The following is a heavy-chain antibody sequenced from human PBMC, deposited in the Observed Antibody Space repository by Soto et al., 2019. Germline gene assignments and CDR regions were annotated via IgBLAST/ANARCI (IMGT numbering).Heavy chain of an antibody. D-gene: IGHD6-13*01. CDR3: AGCPSKNIPARRYNYYYMDV. CDR1: GFTFSSYS. V-gene: IGHV3-21*01. Sequence: EVQLVESGGGLVKPGGSLRLSCAASGFTFSSYSMNWVRQAPGKGLEWVSSISSSSSYIYYAYSVNGRSTISRDNDKNSLYLQMNSLRAEDTAVYYCAGCPSKNIPARRYNYYYMDVWGKGTTVTVSS. J-gene: IGHJ6*03. CDR2: ISSSSSYI.